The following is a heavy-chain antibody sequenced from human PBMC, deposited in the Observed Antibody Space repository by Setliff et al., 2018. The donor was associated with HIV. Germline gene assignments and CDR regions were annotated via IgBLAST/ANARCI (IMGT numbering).Heavy chain of an antibody. Sequence: SETLSLTCTVSGGSISSGSYYWSWIRQPAGKGLDWVGHIFTSGSTNYNPSLKSRVTISVDTSKNLFSLKLSSVTAADTGVYYCVRERRRSPLSYGLDVWGQGTTVTVSS. J-gene: IGHJ6*02. V-gene: IGHV4-61*09. CDR1: GGSISSGSYY. CDR2: IFTSGST. CDR3: VRERRRSPLSYGLDV.